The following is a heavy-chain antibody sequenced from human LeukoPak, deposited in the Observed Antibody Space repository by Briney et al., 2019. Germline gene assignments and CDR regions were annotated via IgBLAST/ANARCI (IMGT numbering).Heavy chain of an antibody. J-gene: IGHJ4*02. V-gene: IGHV3-66*02. CDR3: ARLESTEGTLY. Sequence: GGSLRLSCEDSGFTVSSNYISWVRQAPGKGLEWVSVIYSVGTTYYADSVKGRFTISRDTSKDTVFLQMNSLRAEDTAVYYCARLESTEGTLYWGQGTLVTVSS. CDR2: IYSVGTT. CDR1: GFTVSSNY. D-gene: IGHD5/OR15-5a*01.